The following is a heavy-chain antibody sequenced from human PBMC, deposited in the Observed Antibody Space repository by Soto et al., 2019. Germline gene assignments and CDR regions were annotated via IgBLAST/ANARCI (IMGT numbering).Heavy chain of an antibody. J-gene: IGHJ6*02. CDR1: GFTFSSYG. V-gene: IGHV3-30*18. CDR2: ISYDGSNK. Sequence: GGSLRLSCAASGFTFSSYGMHWVRQAPGKGLEWVAVISYDGSNKYYADSVKGRFTISRDNSKNTLYLQMNSLRAEDTAVYYCAEVGYCSGGSCYPRPYYYGMDVWGQGTTVTVSS. D-gene: IGHD2-15*01. CDR3: AEVGYCSGGSCYPRPYYYGMDV.